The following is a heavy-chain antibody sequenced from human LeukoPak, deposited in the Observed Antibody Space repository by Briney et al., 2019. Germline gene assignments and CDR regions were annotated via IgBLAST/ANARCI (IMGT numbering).Heavy chain of an antibody. CDR2: INPNSGGT. Sequence: ASVKVSCKAAGYTFTGYYMHWVRQAPGQGLEWMGQINPNSGGTNYAQKFQGRVTMTRDTSISTAYMELSRLRSDDTAVYYCALNWYYDILTGYLEDWGQGTLVTVSS. D-gene: IGHD3-9*01. J-gene: IGHJ4*02. CDR1: GYTFTGYY. V-gene: IGHV1-2*06. CDR3: ALNWYYDILTGYLED.